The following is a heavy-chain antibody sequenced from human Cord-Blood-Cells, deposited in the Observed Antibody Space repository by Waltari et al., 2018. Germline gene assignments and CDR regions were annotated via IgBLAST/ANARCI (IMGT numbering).Heavy chain of an antibody. CDR3: ARGPYSSGGYFDY. J-gene: IGHJ4*02. CDR2: INHSGST. V-gene: IGHV4-34*01. CDR1: GWSCSGYY. Sequence: QVQLQQWGAGLLKPSETLPLTRPVYGWSCSGYYWTWFCQPPGKGRAWIGEINHSGSTNYNPSLKSRGTISVDTSKNQFSLKLSSVTAADTAVYYCARGPYSSGGYFDYWGQGTLVTVSS. D-gene: IGHD6-19*01.